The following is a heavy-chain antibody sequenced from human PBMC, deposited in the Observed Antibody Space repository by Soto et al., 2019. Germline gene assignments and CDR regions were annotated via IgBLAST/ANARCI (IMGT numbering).Heavy chain of an antibody. CDR1: GFSLSTSGVG. J-gene: IGHJ4*02. V-gene: IGHV2-5*02. CDR3: AHTPGYSYGSY. CDR2: IYWDDDK. Sequence: QITLKESGPTLVKPTQTLTLTSTFSGFSLSTSGVGVGWIRQPPGKALGWLALIYWDDDKRYSPSLKSRLTITKDTSKTQVVLTMTTMDPVDTATYYCAHTPGYSYGSYWGQGTLVTVSS. D-gene: IGHD5-18*01.